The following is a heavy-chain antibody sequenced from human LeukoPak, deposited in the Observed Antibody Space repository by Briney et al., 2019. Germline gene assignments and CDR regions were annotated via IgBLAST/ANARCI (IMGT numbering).Heavy chain of an antibody. CDR2: IYYSGST. D-gene: IGHD2-2*01. CDR1: GGSISSGGYY. V-gene: IGHV4-31*03. J-gene: IGHJ6*03. CDR3: ARETPLLGYCSSTSCFANYMDV. Sequence: SETLSLTCTVSGGSISSGGYYWSWIRQHPGKGLEWIGYIYYSGSTYYNPSLKSRVTISVDTSKTQFSLKLSSVTAADTAVYYCARETPLLGYCSSTSCFANYMDVWGKGTTVTVSS.